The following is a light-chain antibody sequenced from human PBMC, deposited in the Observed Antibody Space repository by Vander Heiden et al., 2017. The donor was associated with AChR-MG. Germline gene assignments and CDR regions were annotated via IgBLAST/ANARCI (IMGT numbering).Light chain of an antibody. CDR1: QSISSW. Sequence: DIQMTQSPSTLSASVGDRVTITCRASQSISSWLAWYQQKPGKAPKLLIYKASSLESGVPSRFSGSGSGTEFTLTISSLQPDDFATYYYQQDNSYRYTFGQGTKLEIK. CDR2: KAS. CDR3: QQDNSYRYT. V-gene: IGKV1-5*03. J-gene: IGKJ2*01.